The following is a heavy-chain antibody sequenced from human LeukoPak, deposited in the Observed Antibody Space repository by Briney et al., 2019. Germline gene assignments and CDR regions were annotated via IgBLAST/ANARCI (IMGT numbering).Heavy chain of an antibody. V-gene: IGHV4-38-2*02. J-gene: IGHJ6*03. D-gene: IGHD3-22*01. CDR3: ARALDYYDSSGYYSYYYYMDV. CDR1: GYSISSGYY. Sequence: KPSETLSLTXTVSGYSISSGYYRGWIRQPPGKGLEWIGSIYHSGSTYYNPSPKSRVTISVYTSKNQFSLKLSSVTAADTAVYYCARALDYYDSSGYYSYYYYMDVWGKGTTVTVSS. CDR2: IYHSGST.